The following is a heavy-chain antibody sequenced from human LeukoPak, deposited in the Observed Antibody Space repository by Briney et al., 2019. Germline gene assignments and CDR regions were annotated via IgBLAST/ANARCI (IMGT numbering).Heavy chain of an antibody. D-gene: IGHD3-10*01. J-gene: IGHJ4*02. CDR1: GYTFTSYY. CDR3: ARGVGGTDY. Sequence: ASVKVSCKASGYTFTSYYMHWVRQAPGQGLEWMGIINPSGGSTSYAQKLQGRVTMTTDTSTSTAYMELRSLRSDDTAVYYCARGVGGTDYWGQGTLVTVSS. V-gene: IGHV1-46*01. CDR2: INPSGGST.